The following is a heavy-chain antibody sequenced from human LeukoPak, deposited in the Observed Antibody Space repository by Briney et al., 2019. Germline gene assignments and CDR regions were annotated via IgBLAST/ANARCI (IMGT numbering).Heavy chain of an antibody. J-gene: IGHJ6*02. V-gene: IGHV3-48*02. CDR1: GFSFSSYT. Sequence: AGGSLRLSCAASGFSFSSYTMNWVRQAPGKGLEWVAYISSSGGTVYYADSVKGRFTISRDSAKNSLYLQMDSLGDEDTAVYYCARGLSSTTQNNYALDVWGQGTTVTVSS. CDR3: ARGLSSTTQNNYALDV. CDR2: ISSSGGTV. D-gene: IGHD2-2*01.